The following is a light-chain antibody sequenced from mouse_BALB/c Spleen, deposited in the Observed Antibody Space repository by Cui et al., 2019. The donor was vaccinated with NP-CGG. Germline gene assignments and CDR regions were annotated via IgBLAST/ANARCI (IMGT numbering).Light chain of an antibody. Sequence: DIQMTQTTASLSASLGDRVTISCSASQGISNYLNWYQQKPDGTVKLLIYYTSSLHSGVPSRFSGSGSGTDYSLTIRNLAPEDIASYYCQQYSKLPFTFGAGTKLEIK. J-gene: IGKJ4*01. CDR3: QQYSKLPFT. CDR1: QGISNY. CDR2: YTS. V-gene: IGKV10-94*01.